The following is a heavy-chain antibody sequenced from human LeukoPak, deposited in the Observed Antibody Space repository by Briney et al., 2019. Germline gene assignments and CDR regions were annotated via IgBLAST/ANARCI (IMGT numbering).Heavy chain of an antibody. V-gene: IGHV5-51*01. J-gene: IGHJ5*02. CDR3: ARRGGYSYGYAWFDP. D-gene: IGHD5-18*01. CDR1: GYSFTTYW. Sequence: SGESLKISCKGSGYSFTTYWIGWVRQMPGKGLEWMGIIYPGDSETRYNPSFQGQVSISADKSISTAFLHWSSLKASDTAMYYCARRGGYSYGYAWFDPWGQGTLVTVSS. CDR2: IYPGDSET.